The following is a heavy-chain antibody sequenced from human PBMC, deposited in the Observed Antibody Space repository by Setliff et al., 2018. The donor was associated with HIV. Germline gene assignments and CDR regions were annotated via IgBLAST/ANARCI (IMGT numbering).Heavy chain of an antibody. CDR3: ARVRCSGANCFNWFDF. Sequence: ASVMVSCKASGYSFSNFAIHWVRQAPGQRLEWPGWINAGSGNTRYSQKFQDRLTITRDTSARTVYMELSSLKSEDTAVYYCARVRCSGANCFNWFDFWGQGTPVTV. V-gene: IGHV1-3*01. CDR2: INAGSGNT. CDR1: GYSFSNFA. J-gene: IGHJ5*01. D-gene: IGHD2-15*01.